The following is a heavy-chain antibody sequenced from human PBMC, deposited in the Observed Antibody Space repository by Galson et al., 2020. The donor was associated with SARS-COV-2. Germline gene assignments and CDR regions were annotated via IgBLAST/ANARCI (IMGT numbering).Heavy chain of an antibody. V-gene: IGHV3-23*01. Sequence: GESLKISCAASGFTFSSYAMSWVRQAPGKGLEWVSAISGSGGSTYYADSVKGRFTISRDNSKNTLYLQMNSLRAEDTAVYYCAKEKGSGYDLDWFDPWGQGTLVTVSS. CDR3: AKEKGSGYDLDWFDP. J-gene: IGHJ5*02. CDR2: ISGSGGST. CDR1: GFTFSSYA. D-gene: IGHD5-12*01.